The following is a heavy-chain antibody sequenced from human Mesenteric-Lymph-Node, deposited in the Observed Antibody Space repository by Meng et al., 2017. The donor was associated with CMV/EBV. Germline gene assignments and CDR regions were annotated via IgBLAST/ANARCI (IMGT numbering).Heavy chain of an antibody. V-gene: IGHV1-18*04. Sequence: SCKASGYTLTSYTFMWVRQAPGQGLEWMGWINTYNGITNYAQKVQGRVTMTADLSTSTAYMELTNLRSDDTAVYYCARDLSAKALDYWGQGTLVTVSS. CDR3: ARDLSAKALDY. J-gene: IGHJ4*02. D-gene: IGHD6-19*01. CDR2: INTYNGIT. CDR1: GYTLTSYT.